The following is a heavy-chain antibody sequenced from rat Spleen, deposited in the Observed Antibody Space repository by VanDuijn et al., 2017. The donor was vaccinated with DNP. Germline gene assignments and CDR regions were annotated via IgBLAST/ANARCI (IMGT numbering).Heavy chain of an antibody. CDR3: TTTYNWFAN. J-gene: IGHJ3*01. CDR2: ITYDGGST. CDR1: GLTFSNFG. V-gene: IGHV5-20*01. Sequence: EVQLVKSGGGLVQPGRSMKLSCAASGLTFSNFGMAWVRQAPKKGLEWVSYITYDGGSTYYRDSVKGRFTISRDNAESTLYLQMDSLRSEDTATYYCTTTYNWFANWGQGTLVTVSS.